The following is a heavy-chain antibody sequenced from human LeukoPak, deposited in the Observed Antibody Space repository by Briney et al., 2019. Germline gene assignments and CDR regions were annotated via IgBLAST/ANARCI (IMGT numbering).Heavy chain of an antibody. CDR3: ARAPIVVVPAAIRGDAFDI. Sequence: SQTLSLTCAISGDSVSSNSAAWNWIRQSPSRGLEWLGRTYYRSKWYNDYAVSVKSRITINPDTSKNQFSLQLNSVTPEDTAVYYCARAPIVVVPAAIRGDAFDIWGQGTMVTVSS. J-gene: IGHJ3*02. D-gene: IGHD2-2*01. CDR2: TYYRSKWYN. V-gene: IGHV6-1*01. CDR1: GDSVSSNSAA.